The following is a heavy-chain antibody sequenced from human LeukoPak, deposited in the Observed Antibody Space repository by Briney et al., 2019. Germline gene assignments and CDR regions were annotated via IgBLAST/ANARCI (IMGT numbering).Heavy chain of an antibody. CDR2: INCGDGYT. V-gene: IGHV1-46*01. D-gene: IGHD1-26*01. CDR1: GYTLTSSH. Sequence: ASVKVSCKVSGYTLTSSHAHWVRQAPGQGLEWMALINCGDGYTNYAQKLQGRVSVTRDTSTSTIYMELSGLRVEDTAIYYCAKDRGGSYSIDYWGQGTLVTVSP. CDR3: AKDRGGSYSIDY. J-gene: IGHJ4*02.